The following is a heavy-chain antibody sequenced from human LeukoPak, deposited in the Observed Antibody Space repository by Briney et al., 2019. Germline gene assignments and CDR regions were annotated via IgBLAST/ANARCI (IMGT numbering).Heavy chain of an antibody. CDR1: GFTFSSYA. Sequence: GGSLRLSCAASGFTFSSYAMSWVRQAPGKGLEWFSTISGSGGGTYYADSVKGRFTISRDNSKNTLSLQMNSLRAEDTAVYHCAKGLVGTEYFQHWGQGTLVTVSS. V-gene: IGHV3-23*01. CDR2: ISGSGGGT. D-gene: IGHD2-8*02. CDR3: AKGLVGTEYFQH. J-gene: IGHJ1*01.